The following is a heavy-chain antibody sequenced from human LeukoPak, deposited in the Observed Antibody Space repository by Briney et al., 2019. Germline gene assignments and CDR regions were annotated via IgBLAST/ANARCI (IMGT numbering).Heavy chain of an antibody. J-gene: IGHJ4*02. D-gene: IGHD1-7*01. Sequence: SETLSLTCTVSGGSISSSSYYWSWIRQPPGKGLEWIGYIYHSGSTYYNPSLKSRVTISVDRSKNQFSLKLSSVTAADTAVYYCAREVGTGTCGYWGQGTLVTVSS. CDR3: AREVGTGTCGY. V-gene: IGHV4-30-2*01. CDR1: GGSISSSSYY. CDR2: IYHSGST.